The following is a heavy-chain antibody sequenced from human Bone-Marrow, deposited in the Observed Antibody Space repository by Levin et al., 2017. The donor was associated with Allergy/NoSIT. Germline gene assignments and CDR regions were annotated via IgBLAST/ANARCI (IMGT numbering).Heavy chain of an antibody. CDR2: INPSGGST. CDR1: GDTFTSYY. D-gene: IGHD6-19*01. V-gene: IGHV1-46*01. Sequence: GESLKISCQASGDTFTSYYIHWVRQAPGQGLEWMGIINPSGGSTDYAQKFQGRVTMTRDTSTNTVYMELSSLRSEDTAVYYCARASWPVAGPLFDYWGQGTLVTVPS. J-gene: IGHJ4*02. CDR3: ARASWPVAGPLFDY.